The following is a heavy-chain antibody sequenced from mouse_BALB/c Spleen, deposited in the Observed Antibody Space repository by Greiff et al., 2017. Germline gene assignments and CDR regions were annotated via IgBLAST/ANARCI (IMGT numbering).Heavy chain of an antibody. CDR2: IWAGGST. V-gene: IGHV2-9*02. CDR1: GFSLTSYG. CDR3: ARDDSRTYYFDY. Sequence: QVQLQQSGPGLVAPSQSLSITCTVSGFSLTSYGVHWVRQPPGKGLEWLGVIWAGGSTNYNSALMSRLSISKDNSKSQDFLKMNSLQTDDTAMYCCARDDSRTYYFDYWGQGTTLTVSA. D-gene: IGHD3-2*01. J-gene: IGHJ2*01.